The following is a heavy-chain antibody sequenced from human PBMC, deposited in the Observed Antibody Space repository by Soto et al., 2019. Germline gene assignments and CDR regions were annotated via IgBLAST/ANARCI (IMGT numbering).Heavy chain of an antibody. J-gene: IGHJ6*02. D-gene: IGHD6-19*01. CDR2: IYHSGST. CDR3: ARFSGSYYYAMDV. V-gene: IGHV4-4*02. CDR1: GDSISSSNW. Sequence: SETLSLTCAVSGDSISSSNWWSWVRQPPGKGLEWIGEIYHSGSTNYNPSLKSRVTISVDKSKNQFSLKLSSVTAADTALYYCARFSGSYYYAMDVWGQGSTVTVSS.